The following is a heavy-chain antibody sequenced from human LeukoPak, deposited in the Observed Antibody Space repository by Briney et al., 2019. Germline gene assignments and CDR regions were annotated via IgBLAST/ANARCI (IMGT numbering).Heavy chain of an antibody. J-gene: IGHJ4*02. CDR1: GGTFSSYA. V-gene: IGHV1-69*04. Sequence: ASVKVSCKASGGTFSSYAISWVRQAPGQGLGWMGRIIPILGIANYAQKFQGRVTITADKSTSTAYMELSSLRSEDTAVYYCARKYYDSSGYPYYFDYWGQGTLVTVSS. CDR3: ARKYYDSSGYPYYFDY. CDR2: IIPILGIA. D-gene: IGHD3-22*01.